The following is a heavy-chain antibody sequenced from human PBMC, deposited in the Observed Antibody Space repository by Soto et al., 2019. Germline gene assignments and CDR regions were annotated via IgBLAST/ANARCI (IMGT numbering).Heavy chain of an antibody. CDR2: ISGSGGST. CDR1: GFTFSSYA. V-gene: IGHV3-23*01. Sequence: GGSPRLSCAASGFTFSSYAMSWVRQAPGKGLEWVSAISGSGGSTYYADSVKGRFTISRDNSKNTLYLQMNSLRAEDTAVYYCAKDPDGLLDAFDIWGQGTMVTVSS. J-gene: IGHJ3*02. CDR3: AKDPDGLLDAFDI. D-gene: IGHD4-17*01.